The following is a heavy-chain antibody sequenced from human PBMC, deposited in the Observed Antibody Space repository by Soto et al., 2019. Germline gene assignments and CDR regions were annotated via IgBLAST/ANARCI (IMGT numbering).Heavy chain of an antibody. Sequence: QVQLVESGGGVVQPGRSLRLSCAASGFTFSSYAMHWVRQAPGKGLEWVAVISYDGSNKYYADSVKGRFTISRDNSKNTLYLQMNSLRAEDTAVYYCAGLMGISDFWSGYYSGGMDVWGQGTTVTVSS. V-gene: IGHV3-30-3*01. D-gene: IGHD3-3*01. J-gene: IGHJ6*02. CDR3: AGLMGISDFWSGYYSGGMDV. CDR2: ISYDGSNK. CDR1: GFTFSSYA.